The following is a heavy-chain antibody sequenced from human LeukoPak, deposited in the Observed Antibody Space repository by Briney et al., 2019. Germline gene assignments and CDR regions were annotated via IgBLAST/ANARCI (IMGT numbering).Heavy chain of an antibody. CDR1: GYTFTNYW. V-gene: IGHV5-51*01. Sequence: GESLKISCKGSGYTFTNYWIGWVRQMPGKGLEWMGIINLGDSDTRYCPSFQGQVTISADKSTRTAYLQWSSLKASDTAIYYCATRGSGATWFDPWGQGTLVTVSS. D-gene: IGHD1-26*01. J-gene: IGHJ5*02. CDR3: ATRGSGATWFDP. CDR2: INLGDSDT.